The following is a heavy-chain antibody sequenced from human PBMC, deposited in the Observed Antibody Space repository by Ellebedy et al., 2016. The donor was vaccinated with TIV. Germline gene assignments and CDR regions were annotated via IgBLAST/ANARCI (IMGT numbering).Heavy chain of an antibody. CDR1: GGTFSSYA. CDR2: IIPIFGTA. Sequence: SVKVSXXASGGTFSSYAISWVRQAPGQGLEWMGGIIPIFGTANYAQKFQGRVTITADESTSTAYMELSSLRSEDTAVYYCGSSSAGGSDAFDIWGQGTMVTVSS. J-gene: IGHJ3*02. CDR3: GSSSAGGSDAFDI. V-gene: IGHV1-69*13. D-gene: IGHD6-6*01.